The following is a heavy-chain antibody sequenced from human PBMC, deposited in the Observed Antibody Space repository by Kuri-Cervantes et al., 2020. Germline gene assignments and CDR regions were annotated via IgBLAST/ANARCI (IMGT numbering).Heavy chain of an antibody. V-gene: IGHV4-38-2*01. D-gene: IGHD6-13*01. J-gene: IGHJ4*02. CDR2: INHSGST. CDR1: GYSISSGYY. CDR3: ASSSWYHRGRFDY. Sequence: SETLSLTCAVSGYSISSGYYWGWIRQPPGKGLEWIGEINHSGSTNYNPSLKSRVTISVDTSKNQFSLKLSSVTAADTAVYYCASSSWYHRGRFDYWGQGTLVTVSS.